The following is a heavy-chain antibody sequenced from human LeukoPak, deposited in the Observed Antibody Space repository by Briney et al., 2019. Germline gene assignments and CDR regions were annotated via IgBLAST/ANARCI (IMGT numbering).Heavy chain of an antibody. J-gene: IGHJ3*02. CDR1: DDSFSSHY. CDR3: ARDLVTVTKGFDI. D-gene: IGHD4-17*01. CDR2: ISYIGST. V-gene: IGHV4-59*11. Sequence: SETLSLTCAVSDDSFSSHYWSWIRQPPGKGLEWIGYISYIGSTNYNPSLKSRVTISIDTSRNQFSLRLSSVTAADTAVYYCARDLVTVTKGFDIWGQGTMVSVSS.